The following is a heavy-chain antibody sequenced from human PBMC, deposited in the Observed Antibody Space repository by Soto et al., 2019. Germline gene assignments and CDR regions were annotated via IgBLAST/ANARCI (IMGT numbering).Heavy chain of an antibody. D-gene: IGHD6-19*01. J-gene: IGHJ4*02. Sequence: GGSLRLSCAASGFTFSSYSMNWVRQAPGKGLEWVSSISSSSSYIYYADSVKGRFTISRDNAKNSLYLQMNSLRAEDTAVYYCARATSTGWPIDYWGQGTLVTVSS. CDR1: GFTFSSYS. CDR3: ARATSTGWPIDY. V-gene: IGHV3-21*01. CDR2: ISSSSSYI.